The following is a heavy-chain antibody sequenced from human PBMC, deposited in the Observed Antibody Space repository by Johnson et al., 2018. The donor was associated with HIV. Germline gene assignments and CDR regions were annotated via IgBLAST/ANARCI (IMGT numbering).Heavy chain of an antibody. J-gene: IGHJ3*02. V-gene: IGHV3-53*01. Sequence: VQLVESGGGLVKPGGSLRLSCAASGFTVSSTYMSWVRQAPGKGLEWVSAIYSGGSTYYADSVKGRFTISRDNSKNTLDLQMNSLIAEDTALYYCARYSGNYYTIAVDIWGQGTMVTVSS. D-gene: IGHD1-26*01. CDR3: ARYSGNYYTIAVDI. CDR1: GFTVSSTY. CDR2: IYSGGST.